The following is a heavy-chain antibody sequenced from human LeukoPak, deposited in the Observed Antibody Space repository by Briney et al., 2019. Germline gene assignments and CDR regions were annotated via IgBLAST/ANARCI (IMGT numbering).Heavy chain of an antibody. CDR1: GFTLSSYW. D-gene: IGHD6-19*01. CDR3: ARYATSSGSRWLEP. V-gene: IGHV3-7*01. J-gene: IGHJ5*02. Sequence: GGSLRLSCAAPGFTLSSYWMSWVRQAPEKGLEWVAHIKQDGSDKYYVDSVKGRFTISRDNAKNSLYLQMNSLRAEDTAVYYCARYATSSGSRWLEPWGQGTLVTVSS. CDR2: IKQDGSDK.